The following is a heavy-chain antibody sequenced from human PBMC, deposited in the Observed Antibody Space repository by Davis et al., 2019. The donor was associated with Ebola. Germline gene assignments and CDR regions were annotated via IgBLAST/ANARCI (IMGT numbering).Heavy chain of an antibody. CDR1: GFTFSGYT. V-gene: IGHV3-64D*06. CDR2: INSDGGRT. D-gene: IGHD3-16*01. J-gene: IGHJ4*02. Sequence: GESLKISCSASGFTFSGYTMHWVRQAPGKGLEYVSSINSDGGRTYYADSVRGRFTISRDSSKNMLYLQMNSLRAEDTAVYYCAGSIRSPEGYWGQGTLVTV. CDR3: AGSIRSPEGY.